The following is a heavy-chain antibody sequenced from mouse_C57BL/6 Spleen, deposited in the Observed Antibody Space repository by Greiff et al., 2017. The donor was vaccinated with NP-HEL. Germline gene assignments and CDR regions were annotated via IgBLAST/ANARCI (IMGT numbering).Heavy chain of an antibody. D-gene: IGHD4-1*01. CDR1: GYTFTDYE. J-gene: IGHJ3*01. CDR3: TRRTGTVFAY. V-gene: IGHV1-15*01. Sequence: VKLQESGAELVRPGASVTLSCKASGYTFTDYEMHWVKQTPVHGLEWIGAIDPETGGTAYNQKFKGKAILTADKSSSTAYMELRSLTSEDSAVYYCTRRTGTVFAYWGQGTLVTVSA. CDR2: IDPETGGT.